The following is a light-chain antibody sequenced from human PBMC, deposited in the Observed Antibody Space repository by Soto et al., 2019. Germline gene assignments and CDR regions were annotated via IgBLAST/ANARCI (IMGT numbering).Light chain of an antibody. J-gene: IGLJ1*01. CDR2: DVS. Sequence: QSALTQPASVSGSPGQSITISCTGTSSDVGGYNYVSWYQQHPGKAPKLMIYDVSNRPSGVSNRFSGSKSGNTASLTISGLQAEDEADYYCSSDTSSSTLHPYVFGTGTKLTVL. CDR3: SSDTSSSTLHPYV. V-gene: IGLV2-14*01. CDR1: SSDVGGYNY.